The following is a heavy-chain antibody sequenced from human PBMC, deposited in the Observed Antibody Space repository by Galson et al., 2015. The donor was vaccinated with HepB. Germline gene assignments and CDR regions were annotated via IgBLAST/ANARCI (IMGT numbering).Heavy chain of an antibody. CDR3: ARMNYRVLGY. CDR1: GFTFSSYS. CDR2: ISSSSSYI. J-gene: IGHJ4*02. V-gene: IGHV3-21*04. D-gene: IGHD3-3*02. Sequence: SLRLSCAASGFTFSSYSMNWVRQAPGKGLEWVSSISSSSSYIYYADSVKGRFTISRDNSKNTLYLQMNSLRAEDTAMYYCARMNYRVLGYWGQGTLVTVSS.